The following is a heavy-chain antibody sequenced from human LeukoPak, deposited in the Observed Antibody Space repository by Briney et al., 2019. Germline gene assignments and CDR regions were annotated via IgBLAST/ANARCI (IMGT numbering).Heavy chain of an antibody. CDR2: ISSSSSYI. J-gene: IGHJ4*02. CDR3: ARATVVGYYFDY. D-gene: IGHD4-23*01. CDR1: GFTFSSYS. V-gene: IGHV3-21*01. Sequence: GGSLRLSCAASGFTFSSYSMNWVRQAPGKALEWVSSISSSSSYIYYADSVKGRFTISRDNAKNSLYLQMNSLRAEDTAVYYCARATVVGYYFDYWGQGTLVTVSS.